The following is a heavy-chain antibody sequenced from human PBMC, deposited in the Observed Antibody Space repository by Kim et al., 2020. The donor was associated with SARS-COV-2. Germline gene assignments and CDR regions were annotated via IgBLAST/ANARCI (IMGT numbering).Heavy chain of an antibody. CDR2: VSSSETFI. CDR1: GFIFKNYE. J-gene: IGHJ4*02. CDR3: TRGEYCSGDSCLNEY. V-gene: IGHV3-48*03. D-gene: IGHD2-15*01. Sequence: GGSLRLSCAASGFIFKNYEMNWIRQAPGKGLEWISYVSSSETFIYYADSVKGRFTISRDNAKNLLYLQMNSLRAEDTAVYYCTRGEYCSGDSCLNEYWGQGTVVTVSS.